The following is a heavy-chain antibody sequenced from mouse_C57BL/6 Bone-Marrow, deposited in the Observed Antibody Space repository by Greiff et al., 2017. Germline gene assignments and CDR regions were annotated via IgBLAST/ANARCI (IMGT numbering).Heavy chain of an antibody. CDR1: GYTFTSYW. CDR2: IDPSDSYT. Sequence: QVQLQQPGAELVMPGASVKLSCKASGYTFTSYWMHWVKQRPGQGLEWIGEIDPSDSYTSYNQKFKGKSTLTVDQSSSTAYMQLSSLTSEDSAVXYCARERGYGMDYWGQGTSVTVSS. CDR3: ARERGYGMDY. V-gene: IGHV1-69*01. J-gene: IGHJ4*01.